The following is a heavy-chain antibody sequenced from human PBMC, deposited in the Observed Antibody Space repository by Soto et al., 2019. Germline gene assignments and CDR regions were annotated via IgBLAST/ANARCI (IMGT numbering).Heavy chain of an antibody. V-gene: IGHV3-21*01. CDR1: GFTFSSYS. CDR2: ISSSSSYI. CDR3: ARDDLEPTDY. J-gene: IGHJ4*02. Sequence: EVQLVESGGGLVKPGGSLRLSCAASGFTFSSYSMNWVRQAPGKGLEWVASISSSSSYIYYADSVKGRFTISRDNAKNSLYRQMNSLRAEDTAVYYCARDDLEPTDYCGQGTLVTVSS. D-gene: IGHD1-1*01.